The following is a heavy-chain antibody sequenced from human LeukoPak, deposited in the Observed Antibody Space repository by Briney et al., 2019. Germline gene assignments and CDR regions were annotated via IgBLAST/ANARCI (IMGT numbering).Heavy chain of an antibody. J-gene: IGHJ4*02. D-gene: IGHD3-10*01. CDR3: ARDVPSYGSGSYYNVGWEPFDY. CDR2: ISYDGNNK. V-gene: IGHV3-30*03. Sequence: GGSLRLSCEASGFTFSSYGLHWVRQAPGKGLEWVAIISYDGNNKYYADSVKGRFTISRDNAKNSLYLQMNSLRAEDTALYYCARDVPSYGSGSYYNVGWEPFDYWGQGTLVTVSS. CDR1: GFTFSSYG.